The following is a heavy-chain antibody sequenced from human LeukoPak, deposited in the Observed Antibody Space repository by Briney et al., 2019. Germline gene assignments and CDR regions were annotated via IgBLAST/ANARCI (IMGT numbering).Heavy chain of an antibody. J-gene: IGHJ4*02. CDR3: ARDTVTNPRGCFDY. CDR1: GGTFSSYA. Sequence: SVKVSCKASGGTFSSYAISWVRQAPGQGLEWMGGIIPIFGTANYAQKFQGRVTMTRDTSTSTVYMELSSLRSEDTAVYYCARDTVTNPRGCFDYWGQGTLVTVSS. CDR2: IIPIFGTA. D-gene: IGHD4-17*01. V-gene: IGHV1-69*05.